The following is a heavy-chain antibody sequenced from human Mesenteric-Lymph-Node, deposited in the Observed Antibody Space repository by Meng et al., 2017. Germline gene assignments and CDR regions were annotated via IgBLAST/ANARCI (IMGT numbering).Heavy chain of an antibody. V-gene: IGHV3-9*01. Sequence: LSLTCEASGFTFDDYAMHWVRQVPGKGLEWVSRISWNSGSIGYADSVKGRFTISRDNSKNTLYLQMNSLRAEDTAVYYCARDSPTTVGAFNIWGQGTMVTVSS. D-gene: IGHD4-23*01. CDR2: ISWNSGSI. J-gene: IGHJ3*02. CDR1: GFTFDDYA. CDR3: ARDSPTTVGAFNI.